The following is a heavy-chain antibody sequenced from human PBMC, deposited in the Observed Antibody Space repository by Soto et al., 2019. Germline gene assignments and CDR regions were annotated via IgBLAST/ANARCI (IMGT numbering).Heavy chain of an antibody. V-gene: IGHV3-23*01. CDR1: GFTFSSYA. J-gene: IGHJ4*02. CDR2: ISGSGGST. D-gene: IGHD3-22*01. CDR3: AKADDSSGYSAMGAH. Sequence: PGGSLRLSCAASGFTFSSYAMSWVRQAPGKGLEWVSAISGSGGSTYYADSVKGRFTISRDNSKNTLYLQMDSLRAEDTAVYYCAKADDSSGYSAMGAHWAQGTLVPGSA.